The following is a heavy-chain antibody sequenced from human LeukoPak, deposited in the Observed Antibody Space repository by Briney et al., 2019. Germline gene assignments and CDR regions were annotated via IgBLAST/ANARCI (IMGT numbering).Heavy chain of an antibody. CDR1: GFTFSSYG. Sequence: PGGSLRLSCAASGFTFSSYGMHWVRQAPGKGLEWVAFIRYDGSNKYYADSVKGRFTISRDNSKNTPYLQMNSLRAEDTAVYYCAKGSIAARGRGNNWFDPWGQGTLVTVSS. CDR3: AKGSIAARGRGNNWFDP. CDR2: IRYDGSNK. V-gene: IGHV3-30*02. D-gene: IGHD6-6*01. J-gene: IGHJ5*02.